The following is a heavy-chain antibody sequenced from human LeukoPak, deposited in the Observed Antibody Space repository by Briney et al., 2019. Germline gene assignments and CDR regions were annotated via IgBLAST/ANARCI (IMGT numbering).Heavy chain of an antibody. J-gene: IGHJ3*02. Sequence: ASVKVSCKASGYTFTGYYMHWVRQAPGQGLEWMGWINPNSGGTNYAQKFQGRVTMTRDTSISTAYKELSRLRSDDTAVYYCARETGEIFGVVAYGAFDIWGQGTMVTVSS. V-gene: IGHV1-2*02. D-gene: IGHD3-3*01. CDR1: GYTFTGYY. CDR3: ARETGEIFGVVAYGAFDI. CDR2: INPNSGGT.